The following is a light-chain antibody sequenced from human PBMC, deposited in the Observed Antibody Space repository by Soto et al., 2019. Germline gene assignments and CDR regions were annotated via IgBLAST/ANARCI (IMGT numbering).Light chain of an antibody. Sequence: QSVLTQPASVSGSPGQSIAISCTGTSSDVGAYDYVSWYQQHPGKAPKLMIYDVKYRPSGVSNRFSGSKSGNTASLTISGLQAEDGADYYCSSYTSSSSVIFGGGTKLTVL. CDR1: SSDVGAYDY. CDR2: DVK. V-gene: IGLV2-14*01. CDR3: SSYTSSSSVI. J-gene: IGLJ2*01.